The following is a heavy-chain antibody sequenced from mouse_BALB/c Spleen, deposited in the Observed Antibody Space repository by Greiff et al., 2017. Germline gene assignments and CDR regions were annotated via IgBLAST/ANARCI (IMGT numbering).Heavy chain of an antibody. CDR3: ARDSYDGVYAMDD. V-gene: IGHV7-3*02. Sequence: EVQGVESGGGLVQPGGSLRLSCATSGFTFTDYYMSWVRQPPGKALEWLGFIRNKANGYTTEYSASVKGRFTISRDNSQSILYLQMNTLSAEDSAAYYCARDSYDGVYAMDDWGQGTSVTVSS. J-gene: IGHJ4*01. CDR1: GFTFTDYY. D-gene: IGHD2-12*01. CDR2: IRNKANGYTT.